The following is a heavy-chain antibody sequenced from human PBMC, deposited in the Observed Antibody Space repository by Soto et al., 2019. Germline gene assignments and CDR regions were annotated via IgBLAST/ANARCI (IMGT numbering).Heavy chain of an antibody. D-gene: IGHD4-17*01. V-gene: IGHV3-21*01. J-gene: IGHJ3*02. CDR2: ISSNSNYI. CDR3: ARDWGEYIRFAAFDI. CDR1: GGTFSSYS. Sequence: GRSLRLSCAASGGTFSSYSRNWVRQAPGKGLEWVSSISSNSNYIYNADSVKGRFTISRDNARNSLFLQMHSLRAEDTAVYYCARDWGEYIRFAAFDIWGQGTMVTVSS.